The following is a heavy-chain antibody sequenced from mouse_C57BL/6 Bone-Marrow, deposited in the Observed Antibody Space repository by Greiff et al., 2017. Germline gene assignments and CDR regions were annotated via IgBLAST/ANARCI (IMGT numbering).Heavy chain of an antibody. CDR2: IYPRDGST. V-gene: IGHV1-85*01. D-gene: IGHD1-1*01. J-gene: IGHJ1*03. CDR3: ARVEFDGSSGDWYVDV. CDR1: GYTFTSYD. Sequence: QVQLQQSGPELVKPGASVKLSCKASGYTFTSYDINWVKQRPGQGLEWIGWIYPRDGSTKYNEKFKGKATLTVDTSSSTAYMGLHSLTSEDSAVYFCARVEFDGSSGDWYVDVWGTGTTVTVSS.